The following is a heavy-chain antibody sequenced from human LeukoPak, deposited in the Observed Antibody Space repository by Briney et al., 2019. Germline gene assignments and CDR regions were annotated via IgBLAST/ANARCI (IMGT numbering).Heavy chain of an antibody. CDR3: ARLLIPPNYGSGSYDGVDV. CDR2: INPNSGGT. J-gene: IGHJ6*02. V-gene: IGHV1-2*02. CDR1: GYTFTGYY. Sequence: ASVKVSCKASGYTFTGYYIHWVRQAPGQGLEWMGWINPNSGGTNYAQKFQGRITVTRDTSISTAFMELSRLRSDDTAVYYCARLLIPPNYGSGSYDGVDVWGQGTTVTVSS. D-gene: IGHD3-10*01.